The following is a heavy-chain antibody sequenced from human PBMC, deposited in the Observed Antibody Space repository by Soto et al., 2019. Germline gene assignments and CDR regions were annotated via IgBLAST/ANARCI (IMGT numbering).Heavy chain of an antibody. D-gene: IGHD6-25*01. V-gene: IGHV3-74*01. CDR2: INSDGSST. Sequence: LRLSCAASGFAFSSYWMHWVRQAPRKGLVWVSRINSDGSSTTYADSVKGRFTISRDNAKNTLYLQMNSLRAEDTAVYYCARVGYSSAWLLNYWGQGTLVTVSS. CDR1: GFAFSSYW. J-gene: IGHJ4*02. CDR3: ARVGYSSAWLLNY.